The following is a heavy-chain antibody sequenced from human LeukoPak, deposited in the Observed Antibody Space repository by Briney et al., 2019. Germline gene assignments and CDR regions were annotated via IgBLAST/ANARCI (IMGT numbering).Heavy chain of an antibody. CDR2: INPNSGGT. D-gene: IGHD5-18*01. J-gene: IGHJ4*02. V-gene: IGHV1-2*02. CDR1: GYTFTGYY. Sequence: ASVKVSCKASGYTFTGYYMHWVRQAPGQGLEWMGWINPNSGGTNYAQKFQGRVTMTRDTSISTAYMELSRLRSDDTALYYCARDRSPNYTAMDNWGQGTLVTVSS. CDR3: ARDRSPNYTAMDN.